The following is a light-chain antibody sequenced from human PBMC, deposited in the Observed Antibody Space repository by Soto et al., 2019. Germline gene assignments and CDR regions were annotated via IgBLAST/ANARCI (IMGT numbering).Light chain of an antibody. CDR3: QQYNNWPLT. J-gene: IGKJ4*01. Sequence: EIVMTQSPATLSVSPGERATLSCRASQSVTSNLAWYQQKPGQPPRRLIYGASTRATGIPARFSGSGSGTEFTLTISSLQSVDFAVYYCQQYNNWPLTFGGGTKVEIK. CDR1: QSVTSN. V-gene: IGKV3-15*01. CDR2: GAS.